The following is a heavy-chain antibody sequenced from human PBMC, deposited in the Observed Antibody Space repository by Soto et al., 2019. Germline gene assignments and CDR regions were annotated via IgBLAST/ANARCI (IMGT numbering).Heavy chain of an antibody. CDR2: IYYSGST. CDR1: GGPISSGGYY. Sequence: SETLSLTCTVSGGPISSGGYYWSWIRQHPGKGLEWIGYIYYSGSTYYNPSLKSRVTISVDTSKNQFSLKLSSVTAADTAVYYCARDFRASGGTMITGFRHYYGMDVWGQGTTVTVSS. D-gene: IGHD3-22*01. CDR3: ARDFRASGGTMITGFRHYYGMDV. V-gene: IGHV4-31*03. J-gene: IGHJ6*02.